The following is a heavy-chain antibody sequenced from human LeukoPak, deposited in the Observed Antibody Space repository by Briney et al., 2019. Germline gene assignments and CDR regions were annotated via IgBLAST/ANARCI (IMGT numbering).Heavy chain of an antibody. V-gene: IGHV4-59*01. Sequence: FETLSLTCTVSGGSISSYYWSWIRQPPGKGLEWIGYIYYSGSTKYTPSLKSRVTISVDASKTQFSLKLNSVTAADTAVYYCARGSRELYYFDYWGQGTLVTVSS. CDR3: ARGSRELYYFDY. D-gene: IGHD1-7*01. CDR2: IYYSGST. CDR1: GGSISSYY. J-gene: IGHJ4*02.